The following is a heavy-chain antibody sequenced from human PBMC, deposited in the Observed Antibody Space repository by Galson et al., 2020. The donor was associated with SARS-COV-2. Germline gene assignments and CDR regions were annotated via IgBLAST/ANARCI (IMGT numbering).Heavy chain of an antibody. CDR3: ARGDMGNDYFDY. J-gene: IGHJ4*02. Sequence: GGSLRLSCAASGFTFNNYAMNWLRQAPGKGLEWVSGVSGSGSTTYSAGSVKGRFTISRDNAKNTLYLQMNSLRAEDTAVYYCARGDMGNDYFDYWGQGTLVIVAS. D-gene: IGHD7-27*01. CDR2: VSGSGSTT. V-gene: IGHV3-23*01. CDR1: GFTFNNYA.